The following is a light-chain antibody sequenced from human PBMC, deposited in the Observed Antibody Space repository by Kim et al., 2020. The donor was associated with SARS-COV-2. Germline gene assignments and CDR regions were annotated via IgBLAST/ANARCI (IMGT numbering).Light chain of an antibody. CDR3: DSRDSSGNHWL. J-gene: IGLJ3*02. CDR2: GKN. CDR1: SLRYYY. V-gene: IGLV3-19*01. Sequence: SSELTQDPTVSVALGQTVTITCQGGSLRYYYATWYQQKPVQAPVVVIYGKNNRPSGIPDRFSGSRSGNTASLTITGTQAEDEADYYCDSRDSSGNHWLFGGGTQLTVL.